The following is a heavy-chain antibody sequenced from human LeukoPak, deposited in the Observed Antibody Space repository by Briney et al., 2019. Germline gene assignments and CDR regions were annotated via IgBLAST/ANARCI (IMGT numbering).Heavy chain of an antibody. CDR2: IGSSSSTI. V-gene: IGHV3-48*01. D-gene: IGHD6-19*01. CDR3: ARGYSSGYTFDY. Sequence: GGSLRLSCAASGFTFSSYSMNWVRQAPGKGLEWVSYIGSSSSTIYYADSVKGRFTISRDNAKNSLYLQMNSLRAEDTAVYYCARGYSSGYTFDYWGQGTLVTVSS. J-gene: IGHJ4*02. CDR1: GFTFSSYS.